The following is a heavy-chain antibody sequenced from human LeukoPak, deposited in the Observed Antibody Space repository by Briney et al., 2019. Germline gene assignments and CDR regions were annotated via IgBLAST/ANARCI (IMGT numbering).Heavy chain of an antibody. J-gene: IGHJ5*02. CDR1: GGSFSGYY. CDR2: IYHSRTT. CDR3: ARPRDYGGWFDP. D-gene: IGHD4-23*01. V-gene: IGHV4-59*01. Sequence: SETLSLTCAVYGGSFSGYYWSWIRQPPGKGLDWIGYIYHSRTTGYNPSLKGRVTISVDTSKNQLSLTLSSVTAADTAVYYCARPRDYGGWFDPWGQGTLVTVSS.